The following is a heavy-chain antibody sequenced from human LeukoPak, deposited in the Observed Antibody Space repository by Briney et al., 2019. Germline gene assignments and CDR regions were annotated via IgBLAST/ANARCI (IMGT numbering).Heavy chain of an antibody. CDR3: AGTIVVVTATQLFDY. D-gene: IGHD2-21*02. CDR2: ISSSGSTI. CDR1: GFTFSSYS. Sequence: GGSLRLSCAASGFTFSSYSMNWVRQAPGKGLEWVSYISSSGSTIYYADSVKGRFTISRDNAKNSLYLQMNSLRAEDTAVYYCAGTIVVVTATQLFDYWGQGTLVTVSS. V-gene: IGHV3-48*04. J-gene: IGHJ4*02.